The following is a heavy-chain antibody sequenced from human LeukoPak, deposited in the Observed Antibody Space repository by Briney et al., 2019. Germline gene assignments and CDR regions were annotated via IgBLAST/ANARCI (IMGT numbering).Heavy chain of an antibody. V-gene: IGHV1-46*01. CDR3: ARALPHVTSGYYYYYMDV. D-gene: IGHD3-3*01. Sequence: EASVKVSFKASGYIFTSYYIHWVRQAPGQGLEWMGIINPSGGSTGYAQKFQGRVTMTRDTSTSTVYMELNSLRSDDTAVYHCARALPHVTSGYYYYYMDVWGKGTTVTISS. CDR1: GYIFTSYY. CDR2: INPSGGST. J-gene: IGHJ6*03.